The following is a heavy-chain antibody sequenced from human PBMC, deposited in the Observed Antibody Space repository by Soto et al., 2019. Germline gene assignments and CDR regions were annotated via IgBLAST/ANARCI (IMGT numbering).Heavy chain of an antibody. J-gene: IGHJ3*02. D-gene: IGHD3-16*02. CDR1: GDSVSSNSAA. CDR2: TYYRSKWYN. V-gene: IGHV6-1*01. Sequence: PSQTLSLTCAISGDSVSSNSAAWNWIRQSPSRGLEWLGRTYYRSKWYNDYAVSVKSRITINPDTSKNQFSLQLNSVTPEDTAVYYCARAGIWGSYRYTDDAFDIWGQGTMVTVSS. CDR3: ARAGIWGSYRYTDDAFDI.